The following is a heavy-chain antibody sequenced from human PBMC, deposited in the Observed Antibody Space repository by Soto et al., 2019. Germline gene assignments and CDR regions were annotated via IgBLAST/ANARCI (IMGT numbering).Heavy chain of an antibody. CDR3: ARGSTYYDILTGYRYFDY. V-gene: IGHV4-34*01. CDR1: GGSFSGYY. Sequence: PSETLSLTCAVYGGSFSGYYWSWIRQPPGKGLEWIGEINHSGSTNYNPSLKSRVTISVDTSKNQFSLKLSSVTAADTAVYYCARGSTYYDILTGYRYFDYWGQGTLVTVSS. D-gene: IGHD3-9*01. CDR2: INHSGST. J-gene: IGHJ4*02.